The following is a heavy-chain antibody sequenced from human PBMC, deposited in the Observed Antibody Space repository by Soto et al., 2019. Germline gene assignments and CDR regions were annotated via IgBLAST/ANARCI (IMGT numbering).Heavy chain of an antibody. CDR3: ARDWGSSGWPN. D-gene: IGHD6-19*01. Sequence: PSETLSLTCTVSGDSIRSGNYYWSWIRQHPGKGLEWVGYIYFTGTTLYNPSLKSRLAISVDTSKNQFSLKLTSVTAADTAVYYCARDWGSSGWPNWGQGVLVTVSS. J-gene: IGHJ4*02. CDR2: IYFTGTT. CDR1: GDSIRSGNYY. V-gene: IGHV4-31*03.